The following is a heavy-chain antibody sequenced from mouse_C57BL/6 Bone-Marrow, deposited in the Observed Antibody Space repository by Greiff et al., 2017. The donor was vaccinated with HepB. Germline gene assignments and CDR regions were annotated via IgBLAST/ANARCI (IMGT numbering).Heavy chain of an antibody. J-gene: IGHJ3*01. V-gene: IGHV7-3*01. Sequence: EVQVVESGGGLVQPGGSLSLSCAASGFTFTDYYMSWVRQPPGKALEWLGFIRNKANGYTTEYSASVKGRFTISRDNYQSILYLQINALRAEDSATYYCASLYGNYGAYWGQGTLVTVTA. D-gene: IGHD2-1*01. CDR1: GFTFTDYY. CDR2: IRNKANGYTT. CDR3: ASLYGNYGAY.